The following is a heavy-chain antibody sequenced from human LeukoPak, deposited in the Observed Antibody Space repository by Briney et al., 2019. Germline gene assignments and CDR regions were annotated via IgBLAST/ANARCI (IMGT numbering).Heavy chain of an antibody. CDR3: ARDGPPGAFDI. Sequence: SETLSLTCTVSGGSTSSYYWSWIRQPPGKGLEWIGYIYYSGSTNYNPSLKGRVTISVDTSKNQFSLKLSSVTAADTAVYYCARDGPPGAFDIWGQGTMVTVSS. CDR1: GGSTSSYY. V-gene: IGHV4-59*01. CDR2: IYYSGST. J-gene: IGHJ3*02.